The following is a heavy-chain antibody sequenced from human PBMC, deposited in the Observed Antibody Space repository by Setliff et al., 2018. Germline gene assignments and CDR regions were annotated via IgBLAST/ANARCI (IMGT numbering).Heavy chain of an antibody. V-gene: IGHV3-23*01. Sequence: GSLRFSCAASGFSFSDYYMMWIRQAPGKGLEWVSAISGSGGSTYYADSVKGRFTISRDNSKNTLYLQMNSLRAEDTAVYYCAKDSSGWYDWGQGTLVTVSS. CDR3: AKDSSGWYD. D-gene: IGHD6-19*01. J-gene: IGHJ4*02. CDR1: GFSFSDYY. CDR2: ISGSGGST.